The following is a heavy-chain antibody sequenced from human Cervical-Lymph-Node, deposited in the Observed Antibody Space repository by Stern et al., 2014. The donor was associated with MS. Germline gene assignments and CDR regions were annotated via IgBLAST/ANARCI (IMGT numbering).Heavy chain of an antibody. CDR1: GYMFTNYW. CDR3: AKGAPPDS. V-gene: IGHV5-51*03. CDR2: FDPDDSDT. D-gene: IGHD4/OR15-4a*01. Sequence: MQLVQSGPEVRKPGESLKISCKASGYMFTNYWIGWVRQTTGQGLEWMGLFDPDDSDTRYSPSFQGKVIISADKSTGTAYLHWSSLKASDSAIYYCAKGAPPDSWGQGTLVTVSS. J-gene: IGHJ5*01.